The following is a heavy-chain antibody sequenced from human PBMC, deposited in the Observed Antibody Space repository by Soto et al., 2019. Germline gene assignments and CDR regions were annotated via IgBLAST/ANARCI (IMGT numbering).Heavy chain of an antibody. CDR1: CGSLSGYY. CDR2: INHSLIT. J-gene: IGHJ6*02. Sequence: SEAVSVAIAGCCGSLSGYYWIWSLKPPGKGLEGIVEINHSLITNYNPSLKSRFTISVDTSKNQLSLKLSSVTAADTAVYYCARARRYSYVYYYGMDVWGQGTTVTVSS. CDR3: ARARRYSYVYYYGMDV. D-gene: IGHD5-18*01. V-gene: IGHV4-34*01.